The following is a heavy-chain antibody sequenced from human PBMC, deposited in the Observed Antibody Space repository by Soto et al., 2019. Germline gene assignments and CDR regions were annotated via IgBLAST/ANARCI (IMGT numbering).Heavy chain of an antibody. D-gene: IGHD6-19*01. CDR2: IYWDDDK. Sequence: QITLKESGPTLVKPTQTLTLTCTFSGFSLSTSGVGVVWIRQPPGKALEWLALIYWDDDKRYSSSLKGRLTITKDSSKNQVVLTMNKMDPVDPGTYYWAYRVGELAVAAFEIWGQGTMVTVSS. CDR1: GFSLSTSGVG. J-gene: IGHJ3*02. CDR3: AYRVGELAVAAFEI. V-gene: IGHV2-5*02.